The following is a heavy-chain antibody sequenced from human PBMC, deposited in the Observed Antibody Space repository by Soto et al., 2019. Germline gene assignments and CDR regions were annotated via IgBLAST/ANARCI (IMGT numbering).Heavy chain of an antibody. CDR2: IYYNGRT. V-gene: IGHV4-31*03. Sequence: QVQLQESGPGLVKPSQTLSLTCTVSGGSISSGAYYWTWIRQHPGKGLEWIAYIYYNGRTSYNPSLKSRVAISIDTSKNQFSLKLSSVTAAGTAVYYCARTPSDCLGGRCYLPDYWGQGTLVTASS. J-gene: IGHJ4*02. D-gene: IGHD2-15*01. CDR1: GGSISSGAYY. CDR3: ARTPSDCLGGRCYLPDY.